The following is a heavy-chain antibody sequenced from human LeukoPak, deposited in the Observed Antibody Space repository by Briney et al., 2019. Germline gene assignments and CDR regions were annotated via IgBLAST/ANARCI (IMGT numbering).Heavy chain of an antibody. CDR2: IWYDGSDK. V-gene: IGHV3-33*01. CDR3: ASGAGNSYGNFDY. CDR1: GFTFSSYG. J-gene: IGHJ4*02. D-gene: IGHD5-18*01. Sequence: GRSLRLSCAASGFTFSSYGMHWVRQAPGKGLEWMAVIWYDGSDKYYADSVKGRFTISRDNSKNTLYLQMNSLRGEDTAVYYCASGAGNSYGNFDYWGQGTLVTVSS.